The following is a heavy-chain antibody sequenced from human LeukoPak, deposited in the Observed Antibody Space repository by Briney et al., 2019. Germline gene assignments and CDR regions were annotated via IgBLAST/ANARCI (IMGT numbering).Heavy chain of an antibody. CDR3: ARGLGGNYDSSGYLQDGY. Sequence: ASVKVSCKASGYTFTSYDINWVRQATGQGLEWMGWMNPNSGNTGYAQKFQGRVTMARNTSISTAYMELSSLRSEDTAVYYCARGLGGNYDSSGYLQDGYWGRGTLVTVSS. CDR2: MNPNSGNT. CDR1: GYTFTSYD. J-gene: IGHJ4*02. D-gene: IGHD3-22*01. V-gene: IGHV1-8*01.